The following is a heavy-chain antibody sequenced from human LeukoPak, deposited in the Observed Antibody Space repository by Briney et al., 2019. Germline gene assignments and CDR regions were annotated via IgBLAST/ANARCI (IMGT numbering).Heavy chain of an antibody. CDR1: GFSLSTSGMC. V-gene: IGHV2-70*17. CDR2: IDWDDDK. CDR3: ARGHSGYDY. Sequence: SGPALVKPTQTLTLTCTFSGFSLSTSGMCVSWIRQPPGKALEWLARIDWDDDKFYTTSLKTRLTISKDTSKNQVVLTKTNMDPVDTATYYCARGHSGYDYWGQGTLVTVSS. J-gene: IGHJ4*02. D-gene: IGHD5-12*01.